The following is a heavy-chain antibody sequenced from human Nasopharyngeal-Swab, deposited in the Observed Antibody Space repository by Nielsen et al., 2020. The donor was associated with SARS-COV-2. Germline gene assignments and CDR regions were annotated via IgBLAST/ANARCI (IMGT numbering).Heavy chain of an antibody. Sequence: GESLKISCAGSGFTFSSYGMNWVRQAPGKGLEWVAVIWYDGSNKYYADSVKGRFTISRDNSKNTLYLQMNSLRAEDTAVYYCARDNLDYGDYNPEDYYYYYGMDVWGQGTTVTVSS. D-gene: IGHD4-17*01. J-gene: IGHJ6*02. V-gene: IGHV3-33*08. CDR2: IWYDGSNK. CDR3: ARDNLDYGDYNPEDYYYYYGMDV. CDR1: GFTFSSYG.